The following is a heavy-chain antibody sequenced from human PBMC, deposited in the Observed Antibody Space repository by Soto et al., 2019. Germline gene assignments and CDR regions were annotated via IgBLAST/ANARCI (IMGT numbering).Heavy chain of an antibody. D-gene: IGHD2-2*01. Sequence: GGSLRLSCAASGFTFSSYSMNWVRQAPGKGLEWVSSISSSSSYIYYADSVKGRFTISRDNAKNSLYLQMNSLRAEDTAVYYCARELTPPGYCSSTSCHYYFDYWGQGTLVTVSS. J-gene: IGHJ4*02. CDR2: ISSSSSYI. V-gene: IGHV3-21*01. CDR3: ARELTPPGYCSSTSCHYYFDY. CDR1: GFTFSSYS.